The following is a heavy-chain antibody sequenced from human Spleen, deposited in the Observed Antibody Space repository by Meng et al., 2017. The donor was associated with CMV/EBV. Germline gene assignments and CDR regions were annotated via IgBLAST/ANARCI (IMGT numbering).Heavy chain of an antibody. Sequence: ASVKVSCKAPGYTFTSYYMHWVRQAPGQGLEWMGIINPSGGSTSYAQKFQGRVTMTRDTSTSTVYMELSSLRSEDTAVYYCAREVVGGALDYWGQGTLVTVSS. D-gene: IGHD1-26*01. J-gene: IGHJ4*02. CDR3: AREVVGGALDY. CDR1: GYTFTSYY. CDR2: INPSGGST. V-gene: IGHV1-46*01.